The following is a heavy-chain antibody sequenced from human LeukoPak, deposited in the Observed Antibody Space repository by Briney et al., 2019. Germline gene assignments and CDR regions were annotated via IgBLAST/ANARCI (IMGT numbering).Heavy chain of an antibody. CDR1: GGSFSGYY. Sequence: SETLSLTCAVYGGSFSGYYWSWIRQPPGKGLEWIGEINHSGSTNYNPSLKSRVTISVDTSKNQFYLKLSSVTAADTAVYYCARSAGRCSGGSCYSLYCYYAMDVWGKGTTVTVSS. V-gene: IGHV4-34*01. CDR3: ARSAGRCSGGSCYSLYCYYAMDV. D-gene: IGHD2-15*01. CDR2: INHSGST. J-gene: IGHJ6*04.